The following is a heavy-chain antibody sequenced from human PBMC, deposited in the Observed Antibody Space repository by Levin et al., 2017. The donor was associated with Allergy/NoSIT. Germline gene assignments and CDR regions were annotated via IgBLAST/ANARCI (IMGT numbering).Heavy chain of an antibody. D-gene: IGHD1-26*01. V-gene: IGHV3-64D*06. Sequence: GGSLRLSCSASGLIFSDFAMHWVRQAPGKGLEYVSGLSVVGGSAYYADSVKGRFTIFRDNSKNTLYLQMSSLRAEDTAVYYCVKDRGGIVRDFDYWGRGTLAIVSS. CDR1: GLIFSDFA. CDR3: VKDRGGIVRDFDY. J-gene: IGHJ4*02. CDR2: LSVVGGSA.